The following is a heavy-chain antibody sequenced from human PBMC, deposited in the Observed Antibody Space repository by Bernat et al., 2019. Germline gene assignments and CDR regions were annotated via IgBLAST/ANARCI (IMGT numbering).Heavy chain of an antibody. Sequence: EVQLVESGGDLVKPGGSLRLSCSASGFTFNSAWMSWVRQAPGEGLEWVALIKSKGAGGTAHYAAPVEGRFSIARDDSKNTLYLQMNSLKTEDTAVYYCITDHPDVTSAFDYWGQGTLVTVSS. J-gene: IGHJ4*02. CDR3: ITDHPDVTSAFDY. CDR2: IKSKGAGGTA. V-gene: IGHV3-15*01. CDR1: GFTFNSAW. D-gene: IGHD1-1*01.